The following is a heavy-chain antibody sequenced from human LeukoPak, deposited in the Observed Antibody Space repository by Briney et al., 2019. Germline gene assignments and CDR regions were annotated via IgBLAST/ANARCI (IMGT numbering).Heavy chain of an antibody. J-gene: IGHJ4*02. Sequence: SETLSHTCTVSGGSISRYYWSWIRQPPGKGLEWIGYIYYSENTNYNPSLKSRVTISVDTSKNQFSLKLSSVTAADTAVYYCARADFWSGYGYWGQGTLVTVSS. V-gene: IGHV4-59*01. D-gene: IGHD3-3*01. CDR2: IYYSENT. CDR1: GGSISRYY. CDR3: ARADFWSGYGY.